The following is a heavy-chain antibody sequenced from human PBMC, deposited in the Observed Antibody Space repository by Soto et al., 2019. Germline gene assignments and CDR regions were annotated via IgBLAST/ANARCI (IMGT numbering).Heavy chain of an antibody. Sequence: PGGSLRLSCAASGFTFSSYSMNWVRQAPGKGLEWVSYISSSSSTIYYADSVKGRLTISRDNAKNSLYLQMNSLRAEDTAVYYCAKSTGMYYYDSSGYYHYDYWGQGTLVTVSS. D-gene: IGHD3-22*01. CDR2: ISSSSSTI. CDR1: GFTFSSYS. V-gene: IGHV3-48*01. CDR3: AKSTGMYYYDSSGYYHYDY. J-gene: IGHJ4*02.